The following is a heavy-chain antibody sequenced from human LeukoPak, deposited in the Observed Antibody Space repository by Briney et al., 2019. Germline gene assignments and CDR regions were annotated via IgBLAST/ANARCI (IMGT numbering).Heavy chain of an antibody. CDR2: IYPADSTA. J-gene: IGHJ3*02. D-gene: IGHD2/OR15-2a*01. V-gene: IGHV5-51*01. CDR3: TRHHGNKSPGVFNI. CDR1: GYRFSTYW. Sequence: GESLKISCEGSGYRFSTYWIGWVRQMPGKGLQWLGLIYPADSTARDSPSFRGQVTMSVDTSTSTAYLQWSSLKTSDTAMYYCTRHHGNKSPGVFNIWGQGTMVTVSS.